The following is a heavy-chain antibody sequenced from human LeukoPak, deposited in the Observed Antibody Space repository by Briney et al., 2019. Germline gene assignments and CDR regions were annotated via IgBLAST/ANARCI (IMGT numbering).Heavy chain of an antibody. V-gene: IGHV4-39*01. CDR1: GGSISSSSYY. Sequence: SETLSLTCTVSGGSISSSSYYWGWIRQPPGKGLEWIGSIYYSGSTYYNPSLKSRVTISVDTSKNQFSLKLTSVTVADTAVYYCATNDTKTATDTFYWGQGTLVIVSS. CDR2: IYYSGST. D-gene: IGHD6-13*01. J-gene: IGHJ4*02. CDR3: ATNDTKTATDTFY.